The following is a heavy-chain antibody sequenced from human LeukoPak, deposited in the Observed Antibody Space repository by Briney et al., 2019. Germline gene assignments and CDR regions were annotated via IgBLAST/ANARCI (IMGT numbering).Heavy chain of an antibody. CDR3: ASFRWGIGFEY. CDR1: GGSFSGYY. J-gene: IGHJ4*02. D-gene: IGHD3-16*01. Sequence: SETLSLTCDVYGGSFSGYYWSFLRQTPGKGLEWIGEISHSGSTNYHRSLKSRLTISVDTSKNQFSLKLNSVTAADTAVYYCASFRWGIGFEYWGQGTLVTVSS. CDR2: ISHSGST. V-gene: IGHV4-34*01.